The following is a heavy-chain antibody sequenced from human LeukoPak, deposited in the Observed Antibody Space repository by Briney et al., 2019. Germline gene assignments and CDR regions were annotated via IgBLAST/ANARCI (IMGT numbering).Heavy chain of an antibody. CDR1: GGSLSGYY. D-gene: IGHD3-10*01. J-gene: IGHJ4*02. CDR2: INHSGST. CDR3: ARGQAGGSQPY. V-gene: IGHV4-34*01. Sequence: SETLSLTCAVYGGSLSGYYWSWIRQPPGKGLEWIGEINHSGSTNYNPSLKSRVTISVDTSKNQFSLKLSSVTAADTAVYYCARGQAGGSQPYWGQGTLVTVSS.